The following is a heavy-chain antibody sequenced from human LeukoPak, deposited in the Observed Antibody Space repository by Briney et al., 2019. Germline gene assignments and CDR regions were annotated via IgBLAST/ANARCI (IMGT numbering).Heavy chain of an antibody. CDR1: GYTFTGYY. CDR3: AREAIAAAATYYYYYMDV. D-gene: IGHD6-13*01. CDR2: INPNSGGT. J-gene: IGHJ6*03. V-gene: IGHV1-2*02. Sequence: GASVKVSCKASGYTFTGYYMHWVRQAPGQGLEWMGWINPNSGGTNYAQKFQGRVTMTRDTSISTAYMELSRLRSDDTAVYYCAREAIAAAATYYYYYMDVWGKGTTVTVSS.